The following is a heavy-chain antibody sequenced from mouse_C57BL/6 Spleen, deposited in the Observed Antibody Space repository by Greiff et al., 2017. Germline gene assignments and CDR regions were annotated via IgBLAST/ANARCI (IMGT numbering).Heavy chain of an antibody. CDR2: IHPNSGST. D-gene: IGHD3-2*02. Sequence: VQLQQPGAELVKPGASVKLSCKASGYTFTSYWMHWVKQRPGQGLEWIGMIHPNSGSTNYNEKFKSKATLTVDKSSSTAYMQLSSLTSEDSAVYYCARKRTAQATDFDYWGQGTTLTVSS. J-gene: IGHJ2*01. V-gene: IGHV1-64*01. CDR3: ARKRTAQATDFDY. CDR1: GYTFTSYW.